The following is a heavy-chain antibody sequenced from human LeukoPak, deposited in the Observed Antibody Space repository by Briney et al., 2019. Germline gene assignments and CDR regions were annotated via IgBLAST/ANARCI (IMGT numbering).Heavy chain of an antibody. J-gene: IGHJ4*02. Sequence: PSETLSLTCTVSGGSISSYYWSWIRQPAGKGLEWIGRVYTSGSTNYNPSLKSGVTMSVDTSKNQFSLKLTSVTAADTAVYYFARDATIAAPLMSWGQGTLVIVSS. D-gene: IGHD6-13*01. V-gene: IGHV4-4*07. CDR1: GGSISSYY. CDR2: VYTSGST. CDR3: ARDATIAAPLMS.